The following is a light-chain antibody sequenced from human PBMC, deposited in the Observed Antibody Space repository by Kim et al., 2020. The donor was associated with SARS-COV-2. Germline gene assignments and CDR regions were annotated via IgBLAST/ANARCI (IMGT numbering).Light chain of an antibody. J-gene: IGLJ3*02. Sequence: VSVAPGKTAAFTGSGDNLVDKYICWYKQKSGKSTVLVIYQNYKRPSGIPERFSGSNSGNTATLTISGNQAMDEADYYCQAWDFNRVFGRGTRLTVL. V-gene: IGLV3-1*01. CDR3: QAWDFNRV. CDR2: QNY. CDR1: NLVDKY.